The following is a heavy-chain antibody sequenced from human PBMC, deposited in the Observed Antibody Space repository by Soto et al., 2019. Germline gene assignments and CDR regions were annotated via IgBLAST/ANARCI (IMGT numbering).Heavy chain of an antibody. V-gene: IGHV4-59*01. CDR2: TYYSGRT. CDR3: ARVLCGRGKWSDP. J-gene: IGHJ5*02. D-gene: IGHD1-1*01. CDR1: GGYISSYY. Sequence: SVTLSLTCTLCGGYISSYYWSWIRKPPWNGLEWIGYTYYSGRTTYNPSLKSRVTISVGTSKNRFSLKMSSVTAADTAVYYCARVLCGRGKWSDPWGQGSLVTVS.